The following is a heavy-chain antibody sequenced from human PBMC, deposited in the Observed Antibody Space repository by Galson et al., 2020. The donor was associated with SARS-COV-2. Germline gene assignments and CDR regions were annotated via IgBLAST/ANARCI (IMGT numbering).Heavy chain of an antibody. D-gene: IGHD6-13*01. V-gene: IGHV3-64D*08. CDR2: ISSNGGST. CDR3: VKRRYSSSWYGLTRAGTTDY. J-gene: IGHJ4*02. CDR1: GFTFSSYA. Sequence: GGSLRLSCSASGFTFSSYAMHWVRQAPGKGLEYVSAISSNGGSTYYADSVKGRFTISRDNSKNTLYLQMSSLRAEDTAVYYCVKRRYSSSWYGLTRAGTTDYWGQGTLVTVSS.